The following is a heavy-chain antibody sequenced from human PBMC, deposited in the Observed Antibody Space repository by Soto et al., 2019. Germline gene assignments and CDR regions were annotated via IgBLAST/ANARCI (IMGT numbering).Heavy chain of an antibody. D-gene: IGHD6-13*01. CDR2: IYYSGST. V-gene: IGHV4-30-4*01. Sequence: LSLTCTVSGGSISSGDYYWSWIRQPPGKGLEWIGYIYYSGSTYYNPSLKSRVTISVDTSKNQFSLKLSSVTAADTAVYYCARVEMPGTFDYWGQGTLVTVSS. CDR1: GGSISSGDYY. CDR3: ARVEMPGTFDY. J-gene: IGHJ4*02.